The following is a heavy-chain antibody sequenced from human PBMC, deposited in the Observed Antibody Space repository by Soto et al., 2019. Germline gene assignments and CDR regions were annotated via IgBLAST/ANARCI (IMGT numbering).Heavy chain of an antibody. CDR1: GFTFSTYA. D-gene: IGHD6-19*01. V-gene: IGHV3-23*01. J-gene: IGHJ4*02. Sequence: EVQLLESGGGLLKPGGSLRLSVPASGFTFSTYALSWVRQVPGKGLEWVSAISGSGGSTYYADSVKGRFTISRDISKNTLYLQMNSLRAEDTAVYYCARRSSGWYFDYWGQGTLVTVSS. CDR3: ARRSSGWYFDY. CDR2: ISGSGGST.